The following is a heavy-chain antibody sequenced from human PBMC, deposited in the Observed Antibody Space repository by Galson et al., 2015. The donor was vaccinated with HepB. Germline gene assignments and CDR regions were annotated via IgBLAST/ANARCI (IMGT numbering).Heavy chain of an antibody. CDR3: ARDHRVSVGWSGYYLNAMDV. CDR1: GGTFSSYG. D-gene: IGHD3-3*01. J-gene: IGHJ6*02. V-gene: IGHV1-69*13. Sequence: SVKVSCKASGGTFSSYGISWVRQAPGQGLEWMGGIIPIFGKAKYAQKFQGRVTITADESTNTAYMELSSLRSEDTAVYYCARDHRVSVGWSGYYLNAMDVWGQGTTVTVSS. CDR2: IIPIFGKA.